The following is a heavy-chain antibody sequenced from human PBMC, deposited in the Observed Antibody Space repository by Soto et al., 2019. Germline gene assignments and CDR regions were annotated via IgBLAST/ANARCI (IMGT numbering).Heavy chain of an antibody. CDR3: VDPYFFDY. V-gene: IGHV3-74*01. CDR1: GFTFSSHW. CDR2: INSDGSGT. Sequence: PGGSLRLSCGASGFTFSSHWMHWVRQAPGKGLVWVSRINSDGSGTSYADSVKGRFTISRDNAKNTLYLQMNSLRAEDTALYYCVDPYFFDYWGQGTLVTVSS. J-gene: IGHJ4*02. D-gene: IGHD2-2*03.